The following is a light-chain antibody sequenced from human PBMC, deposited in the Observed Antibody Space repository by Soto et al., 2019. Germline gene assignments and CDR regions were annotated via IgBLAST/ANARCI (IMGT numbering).Light chain of an antibody. CDR1: QSVSSNY. CDR3: QQYGTSPFT. Sequence: EIVLTQSPGTLSLSPGERATLSCRASQSVSSNYLTWYQQKPGQAPRLLIYGASSRATGIADRFSGSGSGTDFTLTLSRLEPEDFAVYYCQQYGTSPFTFGPGTKVDIK. V-gene: IGKV3-20*01. CDR2: GAS. J-gene: IGKJ3*01.